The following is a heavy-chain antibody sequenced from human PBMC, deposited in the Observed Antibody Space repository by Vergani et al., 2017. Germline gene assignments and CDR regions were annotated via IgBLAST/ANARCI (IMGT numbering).Heavy chain of an antibody. V-gene: IGHV3-33*01. CDR1: GFIFSNYD. J-gene: IGHJ4*02. D-gene: IGHD5-24*01. CDR2: IWYDGSNK. Sequence: QVQLVESGGGVVQPGRSLRLSCAASGFIFSNYDMHWVRQAPGKGLEWVAVIWYDGSNKYYAGSVKGRFTISRDNSKNTLYLQMNRLRAEDTAVYYCARGGRDGYNFALDYWGQGTLVTVSS. CDR3: ARGGRDGYNFALDY.